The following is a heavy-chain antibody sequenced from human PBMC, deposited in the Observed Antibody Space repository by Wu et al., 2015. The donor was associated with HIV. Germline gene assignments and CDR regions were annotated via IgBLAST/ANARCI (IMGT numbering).Heavy chain of an antibody. Sequence: QVQLVQSGAEVKKPGASVKVSCKASGFAFIAYYIYWVRQPPGQGPEWMGWINPNTGGTKYAQKFEGRVTMTRDTSITTVYMELSGLTSDDTAVYYCARRSSGYSSFDYWGQGTLVTVSS. CDR1: GFAFIAYY. V-gene: IGHV1-2*02. CDR3: ARRSSGYSSFDY. J-gene: IGHJ4*02. CDR2: INPNTGGT. D-gene: IGHD3-3*01.